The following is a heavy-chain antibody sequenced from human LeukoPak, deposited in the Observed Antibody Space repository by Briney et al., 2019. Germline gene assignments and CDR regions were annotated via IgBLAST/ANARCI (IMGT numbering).Heavy chain of an antibody. CDR1: GYTFTRYA. Sequence: ASVKVSCKASGYTFTRYAINWLRQAPGQGLEWMGWINMYTANPAYAQGFTERFVFSLDTSVTTAYLQISNLKTEDTAVYYCARHDNDDDFDYWGQGALVTVSS. CDR2: INMYTANP. CDR3: ARHDNDDDFDY. J-gene: IGHJ4*02. D-gene: IGHD3-16*01. V-gene: IGHV7-4-1*02.